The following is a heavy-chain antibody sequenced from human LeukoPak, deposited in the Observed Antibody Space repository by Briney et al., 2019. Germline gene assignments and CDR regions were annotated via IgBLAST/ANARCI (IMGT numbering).Heavy chain of an antibody. J-gene: IGHJ1*01. Sequence: GDSFHSGSTYYNPSLKSRVTISVDRSKNQFSLKLSSVTAADTAVYYCARDSCSGGSCLNFHHWGQGTLVTVSS. CDR2: SFHSGST. CDR3: ARDSCSGGSCLNFHH. V-gene: IGHV4-30-2*01. D-gene: IGHD2-15*01.